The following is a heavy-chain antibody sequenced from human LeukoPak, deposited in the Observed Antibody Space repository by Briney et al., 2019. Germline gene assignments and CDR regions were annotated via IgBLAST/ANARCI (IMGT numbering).Heavy chain of an antibody. J-gene: IGHJ4*02. CDR2: ISGSGGST. V-gene: IGHV3-23*01. CDR1: GFTFSSYA. D-gene: IGHD3-3*01. CDR3: AKGGLFGVEGFDY. Sequence: GGSLRLSCAASGFTFSSYAMSWVRQAPGKGLEWVSAISGSGGSTYYADSVKGRFTISRDNSKNTLYLQMNSLRAEDTAVYYYAKGGLFGVEGFDYWGQGTLVTVSS.